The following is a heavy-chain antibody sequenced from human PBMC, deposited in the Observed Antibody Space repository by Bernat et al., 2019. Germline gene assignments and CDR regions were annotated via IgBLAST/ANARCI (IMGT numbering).Heavy chain of an antibody. V-gene: IGHV3-23*01. CDR1: GFTFSSYA. CDR3: ARDISARRLDY. D-gene: IGHD6-6*01. Sequence: EVQLLESGGGLVQPGGSLRLSCAASGFTFSSYAMSWVRQAPGKGLEWVSAISGSGGSTYYADSVKGRFTISRDNSKNTLYLQMNNLRDNDTAIYYCARDISARRLDYWGQGVLVTVSS. J-gene: IGHJ4*02. CDR2: ISGSGGST.